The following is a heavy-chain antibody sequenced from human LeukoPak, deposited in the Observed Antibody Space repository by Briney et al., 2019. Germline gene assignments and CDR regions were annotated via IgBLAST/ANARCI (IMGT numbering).Heavy chain of an antibody. J-gene: IGHJ5*02. CDR2: IYHSGST. Sequence: SETLSLTCTVSGYSISSGYYWGWIRQPPGKGLEWIGSIYHSGSTYYNPSLKSRVTISVDTSKNQFSLKLSSVTAADTAVYYCARGRNWFDPWGQGTLVTVSS. CDR3: ARGRNWFDP. CDR1: GYSISSGYY. V-gene: IGHV4-38-2*02.